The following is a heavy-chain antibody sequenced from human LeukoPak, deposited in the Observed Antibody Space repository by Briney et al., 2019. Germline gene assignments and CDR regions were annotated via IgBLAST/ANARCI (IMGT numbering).Heavy chain of an antibody. Sequence: ASVKVSCKVSGYTVTELSMHWVRQSPGKGLEWMGGFHPEDGETIYAQKFQGRVTMTEDTSTDTAYMELSSLRSEDTAVYYCARDNSVGDIAWWFDPWGQGTLVTVSS. D-gene: IGHD3-16*02. J-gene: IGHJ5*02. CDR2: FHPEDGET. CDR1: GYTVTELS. V-gene: IGHV1-24*01. CDR3: ARDNSVGDIAWWFDP.